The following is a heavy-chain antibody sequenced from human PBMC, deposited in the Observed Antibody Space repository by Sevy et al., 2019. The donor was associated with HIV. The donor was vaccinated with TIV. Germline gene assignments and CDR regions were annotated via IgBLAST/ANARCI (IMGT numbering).Heavy chain of an antibody. Sequence: GGSLRLSCAASGFTFSDYYMSWIHQAPGKGLEWVSYISSSSSYTNYADSVKGRFTISRDNAKNSLYLQMNSLRAEDTVVYYCARDGVGYGDYVGQFDPWGQGTLVTVSS. J-gene: IGHJ5*02. CDR2: ISSSSSYT. CDR1: GFTFSDYY. CDR3: ARDGVGYGDYVGQFDP. D-gene: IGHD4-17*01. V-gene: IGHV3-11*06.